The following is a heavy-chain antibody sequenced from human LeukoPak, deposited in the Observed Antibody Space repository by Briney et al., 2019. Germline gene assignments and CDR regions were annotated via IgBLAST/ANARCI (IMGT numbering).Heavy chain of an antibody. Sequence: GGSLRLSCAASGFTVSSNYMSWVRQAPGKGLEGVANIKQDGSEKNYMDSVKGRFTISRDNAKNSLYLQMNSLRVEDTAVYYCASYSSTWGWFDPWGQGTLVTVSS. CDR3: ASYSSTWGWFDP. J-gene: IGHJ5*02. CDR1: GFTVSSNY. D-gene: IGHD6-13*01. CDR2: IKQDGSEK. V-gene: IGHV3-7*01.